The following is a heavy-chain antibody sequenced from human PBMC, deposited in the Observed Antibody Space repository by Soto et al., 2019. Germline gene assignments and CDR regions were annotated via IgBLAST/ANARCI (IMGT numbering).Heavy chain of an antibody. CDR1: GFTFSDYY. V-gene: IGHV3-11*01. CDR3: AGQLIAVAGFDY. D-gene: IGHD6-19*01. CDR2: ISSSGSTI. J-gene: IGHJ4*02. Sequence: GSLRLSCAASGFTFSDYYMSWIRQAPGKGLEWVSYISSSGSTIYYADSVKGRFTISRDNAKNSLYLQMNSLRSEDTAVYYCAGQLIAVAGFDYWGQGTLVTVSS.